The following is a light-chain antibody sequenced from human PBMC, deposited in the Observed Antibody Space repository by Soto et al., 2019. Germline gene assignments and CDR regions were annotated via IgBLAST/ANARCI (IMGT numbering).Light chain of an antibody. CDR2: GAS. CDR1: QSVSNNY. J-gene: IGKJ1*01. Sequence: EIVLTQSPGTLSLSPGERATLCCRASQSVSNNYLAWYQQKPGQAPRLLIYGASNRATGIPDRFSGSGSGTDFTLTISRLEPEDFAVYYCQQYGTAPRTFGQGTKVDIK. CDR3: QQYGTAPRT. V-gene: IGKV3-20*01.